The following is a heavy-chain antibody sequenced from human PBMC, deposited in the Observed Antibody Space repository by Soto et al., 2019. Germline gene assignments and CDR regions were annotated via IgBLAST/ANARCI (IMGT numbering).Heavy chain of an antibody. D-gene: IGHD5-12*01. J-gene: IGHJ1*01. Sequence: ASVKVSCKASGYTFTSYGISWVRQAPGQGLEWMGWISAYNGNTNYAQKLQGRVTMTTDTSTSTAYMELRSLRSDDTAVYYCVLYSSGYDPNRLSSCGQGSLVPVSS. V-gene: IGHV1-18*01. CDR2: ISAYNGNT. CDR3: VLYSSGYDPNRLSS. CDR1: GYTFTSYG.